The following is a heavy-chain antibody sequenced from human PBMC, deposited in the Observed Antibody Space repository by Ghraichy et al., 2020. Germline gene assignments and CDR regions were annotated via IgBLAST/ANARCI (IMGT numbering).Heavy chain of an antibody. Sequence: ASVKVSCKASGYTFNIYGISWVRQAPGQGLEWMGWISGNDDKTHYAQSLQGRVTMTTDTSTSTAYMELRSLRSDDTAMYYCARAAQSINSCYPIDYWGQGTLVTVSS. CDR1: GYTFNIYG. D-gene: IGHD6-13*01. J-gene: IGHJ4*02. CDR3: ARAAQSINSCYPIDY. V-gene: IGHV1-18*04. CDR2: ISGNDDKT.